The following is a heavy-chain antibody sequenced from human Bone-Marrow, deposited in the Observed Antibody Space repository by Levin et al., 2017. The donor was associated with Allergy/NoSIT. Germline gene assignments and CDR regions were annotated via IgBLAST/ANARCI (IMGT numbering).Heavy chain of an antibody. J-gene: IGHJ4*02. Sequence: ASVKVSCAASGFTFSSYAMSWVRQAPGKGLEWVSGIRGSGVGTYYADSVKGRFTISRDNSKNTLYLQMKSLRAEDTAVYYCAKDISSSWSTGNLDYWGQGTQVTVSS. CDR2: IRGSGVGT. D-gene: IGHD6-6*01. CDR3: AKDISSSWSTGNLDY. V-gene: IGHV3-23*01. CDR1: GFTFSSYA.